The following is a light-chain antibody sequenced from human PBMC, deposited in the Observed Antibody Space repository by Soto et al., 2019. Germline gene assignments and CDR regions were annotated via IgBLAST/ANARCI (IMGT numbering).Light chain of an antibody. CDR3: QQYNNWPRT. CDR1: QSVSSN. J-gene: IGKJ1*01. Sequence: EIVMTQSPATLSVSPGERATLSCRASQSVSSNLAWYQQKPGQAPRLIIYGASTSATGIPARFSGSGSGTEFTLTISSLQSEDFAVYYCQQYNNWPRTFGQGTKVEIK. V-gene: IGKV3-15*01. CDR2: GAS.